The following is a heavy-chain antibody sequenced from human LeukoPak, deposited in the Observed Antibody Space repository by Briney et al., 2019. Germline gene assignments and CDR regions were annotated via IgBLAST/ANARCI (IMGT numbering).Heavy chain of an antibody. CDR1: GFTFSDYY. D-gene: IGHD2-2*01. Sequence: GGSLRLSCAASGFTFSDYYMSWIRQAPGKGLEWVSYISSSGSTIYYADSVKGRFTISRGHAKNSVYLQMNSLRAEDTAVYYCARDIKGQYQDAFDIWGQGTMVTVSS. CDR3: ARDIKGQYQDAFDI. V-gene: IGHV3-11*04. CDR2: ISSSGSTI. J-gene: IGHJ3*02.